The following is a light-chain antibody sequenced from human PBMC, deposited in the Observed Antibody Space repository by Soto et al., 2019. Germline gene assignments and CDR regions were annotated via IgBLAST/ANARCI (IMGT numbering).Light chain of an antibody. CDR1: SSNIGNNY. CDR2: DNN. V-gene: IGLV1-51*01. CDR3: GTWDSSLSAGGV. Sequence: QSVLTQPPSVSAAPGQKGTISCSGSSSNIGNNYVSWYQQLPGTAPKLLIYDNNKRPSGIPDRFSGSKSGTSATLGITGLQTGDEADYYCGTWDSSLSAGGVFGTGTKLTVL. J-gene: IGLJ1*01.